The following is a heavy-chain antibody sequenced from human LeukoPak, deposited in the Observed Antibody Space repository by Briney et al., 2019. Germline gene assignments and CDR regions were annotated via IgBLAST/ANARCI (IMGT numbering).Heavy chain of an antibody. V-gene: IGHV4-4*07. CDR1: GASISSHY. CDR2: IYNTGSA. CDR3: ARDVFFRAHNWFDP. J-gene: IGHJ5*02. D-gene: IGHD2/OR15-2a*01. Sequence: SETLSLTCNVSGASISSHYWNWIRQPAGKELEWIGRIYNTGSANYNPSLKSRVTMSLDTSRNQISLKLTSVTAADTAVYYCARDVFFRAHNWFDPWGQGTLVTVSS.